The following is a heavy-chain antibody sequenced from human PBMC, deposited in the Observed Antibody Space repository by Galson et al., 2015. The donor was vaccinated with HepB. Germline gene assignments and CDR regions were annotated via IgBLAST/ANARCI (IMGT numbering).Heavy chain of an antibody. J-gene: IGHJ4*02. CDR1: GLTFSSYG. CDR2: ISYDGSNK. CDR3: AKSGSHGYFDY. D-gene: IGHD1-26*01. Sequence: SLRLSCAASGLTFSSYGMHWVRQAPGKGLEWVAVISYDGSNKYYADSVKGRFTISRDNSKNTLYLQMNSLRAEDTAVYYCAKSGSHGYFDYWGQGTLVTVSS. V-gene: IGHV3-30*18.